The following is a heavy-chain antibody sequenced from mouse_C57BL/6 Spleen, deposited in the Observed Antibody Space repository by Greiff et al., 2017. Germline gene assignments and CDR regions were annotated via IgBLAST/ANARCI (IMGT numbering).Heavy chain of an antibody. CDR3: TPHWDEGFAY. CDR2: IDPENGDT. V-gene: IGHV14-4*01. CDR1: GFNIKDDY. J-gene: IGHJ3*01. Sequence: EVQLQQSGAELVRPGASVKLSCTASGFNIKDDYMHWVKQMPEQGLEWIGWIDPENGDTEYASKFQGKATITADTSSNTAYLQLSSLTSEDTAVYYCTPHWDEGFAYWGQGTLVTVSA. D-gene: IGHD4-1*01.